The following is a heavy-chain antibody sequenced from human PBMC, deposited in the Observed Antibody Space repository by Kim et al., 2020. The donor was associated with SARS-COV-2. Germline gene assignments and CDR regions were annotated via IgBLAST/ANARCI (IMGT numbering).Heavy chain of an antibody. V-gene: IGHV3-21*01. Sequence: DSVKGRFTISRDNAKNSLYLQMNSLRAEDTAVYYCARERTTVVISDAFDIWGQGTMVTVSS. D-gene: IGHD4-17*01. CDR3: ARERTTVVISDAFDI. J-gene: IGHJ3*02.